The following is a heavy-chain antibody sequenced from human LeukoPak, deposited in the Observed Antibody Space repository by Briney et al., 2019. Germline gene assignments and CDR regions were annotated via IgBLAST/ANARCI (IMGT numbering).Heavy chain of an antibody. Sequence: GGSLRLSCAASGFTFSSYAMSWVRQAPGKGLEWVSAISGSGGSTYYADSVKGRFTISRDNSKSTLYLQMNSLRAEDTAVYYCAEVLLRYFRYGMDVWGQGTTVTVSS. CDR1: GFTFSSYA. D-gene: IGHD3-9*01. CDR3: AEVLLRYFRYGMDV. J-gene: IGHJ6*02. CDR2: ISGSGGST. V-gene: IGHV3-23*01.